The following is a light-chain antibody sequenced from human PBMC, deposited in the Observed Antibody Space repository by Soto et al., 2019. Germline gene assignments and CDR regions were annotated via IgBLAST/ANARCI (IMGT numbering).Light chain of an antibody. Sequence: DIQMTQSPSTLSASVGDRVTITCRASQSISDLLAWYQQKPGKAPKLPIYTASNLESGVPFRFSGSGSGTEFALTISSLQPDDFATYYCQQFHRYPWTFGQGTKVEIK. CDR1: QSISDL. CDR2: TAS. CDR3: QQFHRYPWT. J-gene: IGKJ1*01. V-gene: IGKV1-5*03.